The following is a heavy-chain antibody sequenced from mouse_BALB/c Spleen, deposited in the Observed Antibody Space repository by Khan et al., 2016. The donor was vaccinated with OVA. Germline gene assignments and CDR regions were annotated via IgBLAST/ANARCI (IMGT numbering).Heavy chain of an antibody. CDR1: GFTFSSYG. D-gene: IGHD1-1*01. J-gene: IGHJ3*01. CDR3: ARHRFTSPAAWFAY. Sequence: EVELVESGGDLVKPGGSLKLSCEASGFTFSSYGMSWVRQTPDKRLEWVATISNGGNYTYYPDSVKGRLTISRDNAKNTLYLQMSSLKSEDTAMYYCARHRFTSPAAWFAYWGQGTLVTVSA. V-gene: IGHV5-6*01. CDR2: ISNGGNYT.